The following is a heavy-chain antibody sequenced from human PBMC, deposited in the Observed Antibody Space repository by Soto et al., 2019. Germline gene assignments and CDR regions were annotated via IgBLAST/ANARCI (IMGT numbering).Heavy chain of an antibody. J-gene: IGHJ4*02. D-gene: IGHD5-12*01. Sequence: GESLKISCKVSGYSFTNYWIGWVRQLPGKGLEWMGTIYPGDSDTKYSQSSRGQVTISADNSISTAYLQWSSLKASDTAVYYCARPTTASLYFDYWGQGTLVTVSS. CDR2: IYPGDSDT. V-gene: IGHV5-51*01. CDR1: GYSFTNYW. CDR3: ARPTTASLYFDY.